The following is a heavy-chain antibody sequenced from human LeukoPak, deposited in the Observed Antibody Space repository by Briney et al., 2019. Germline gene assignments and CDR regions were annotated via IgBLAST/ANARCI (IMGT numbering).Heavy chain of an antibody. CDR2: INPNSGGT. CDR3: ASGITGIAADY. Sequence: ASVKVSFKASGYTFTGYCMHWVRQAPGQGREGMGWINPNSGGTNYAQKFQGRVTMTRDTSITTAYMELSRLRSDDTAVYYCASGITGIAADYWGQGTLVTVSS. J-gene: IGHJ4*02. V-gene: IGHV1-2*02. D-gene: IGHD6-13*01. CDR1: GYTFTGYC.